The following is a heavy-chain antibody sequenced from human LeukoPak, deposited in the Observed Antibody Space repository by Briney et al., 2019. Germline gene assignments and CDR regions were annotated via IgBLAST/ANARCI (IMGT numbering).Heavy chain of an antibody. CDR1: GGSISSGTYY. J-gene: IGHJ5*02. Sequence: SETLSLTCTVSGGSISSGTYYWYWIRQPAGKGLEWIGRIYTSGITNCNPSLKSRVTISVDTSKNQFSLKLTSVTASDTAVYYCARLPDPWGQGTLVTVSS. V-gene: IGHV4-61*02. CDR3: ARLPDP. CDR2: IYTSGIT.